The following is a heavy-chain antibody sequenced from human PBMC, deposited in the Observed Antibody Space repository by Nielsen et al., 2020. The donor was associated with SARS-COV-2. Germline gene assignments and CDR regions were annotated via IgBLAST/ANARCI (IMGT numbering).Heavy chain of an antibody. J-gene: IGHJ5*02. Sequence: SETLSLTCTVYGGTISSYYWSRIRQPQGKGLEWIGYIYYSGSTNYNPSLKSRVTISVDTSKNQFSLKLSSVTAADTAVYYCARDLEYYDSSGYSRWFDPWGQVTLVTVSS. CDR3: ARDLEYYDSSGYSRWFDP. V-gene: IGHV4-59*01. CDR1: GGTISSYY. CDR2: IYYSGST. D-gene: IGHD3-22*01.